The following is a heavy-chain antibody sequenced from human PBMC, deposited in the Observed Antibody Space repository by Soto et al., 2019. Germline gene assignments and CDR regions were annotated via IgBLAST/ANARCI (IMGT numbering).Heavy chain of an antibody. D-gene: IGHD3-3*01. CDR1: GFSLTTSGVG. V-gene: IGHV2-5*02. CDR3: AHRVLRTVFGLVTTTAVYFDF. J-gene: IGHJ4*02. CDR2: IYWDDDK. Sequence: QITLNESGPTQVKPRQTLTLTCTSSGFSLTTSGVGVGWIRQSPGKAPEWLALIYWDDDKRYSPSLKSRLTITKHTSKNQVVLTMADLDPADTATYYCAHRVLRTVFGLVTTTAVYFDFWGQGTPVAVSS.